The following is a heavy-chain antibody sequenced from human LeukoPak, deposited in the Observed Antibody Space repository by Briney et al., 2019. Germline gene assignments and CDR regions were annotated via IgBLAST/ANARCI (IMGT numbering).Heavy chain of an antibody. J-gene: IGHJ4*02. CDR1: GFTFSSYG. V-gene: IGHV3-30*18. D-gene: IGHD1-26*01. CDR3: AKLWGSYLLGTFDY. Sequence: GGSLRLSCAASGFTFSSYGMHWVRQAPGKGLEWVAVISYDGSNKYYADSVKGRFTISRDNSKNTLYLQMNSLRAEDTAVYYCAKLWGSYLLGTFDYRGQGTLVTVSS. CDR2: ISYDGSNK.